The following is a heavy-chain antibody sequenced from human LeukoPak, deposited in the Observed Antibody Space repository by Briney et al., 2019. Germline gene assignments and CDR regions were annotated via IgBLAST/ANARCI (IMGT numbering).Heavy chain of an antibody. J-gene: IGHJ4*02. D-gene: IGHD3-16*01. Sequence: GGSLRLSCAASGFTFSSYRMSWVRQAPGKGLEWVANIKQDGSEKHYVDSVKGRFTISRDNAKNSLYLQMNSLRAEDTAVYYCARDHHILGVDYWGQGTLVTVSS. CDR1: GFTFSSYR. CDR3: ARDHHILGVDY. V-gene: IGHV3-7*01. CDR2: IKQDGSEK.